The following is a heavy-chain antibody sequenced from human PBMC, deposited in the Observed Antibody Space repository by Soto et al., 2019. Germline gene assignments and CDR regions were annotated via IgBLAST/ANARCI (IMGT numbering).Heavy chain of an antibody. CDR3: GRGRTRSADLPTY. CDR2: IYSSGSA. J-gene: IGHJ4*02. CDR1: GDSINNYY. D-gene: IGHD1-1*01. Sequence: VRLQESGPGLVEPSETLSLTCSVSGDSINNYYWSWIRQPAGKGLEWIGRIYSSGSANYNPSLKTRGTMSVDTPKNQVYLSVTSVTAADTAVYFCGRGRTRSADLPTYWGQGIQVIVSS. V-gene: IGHV4-4*07.